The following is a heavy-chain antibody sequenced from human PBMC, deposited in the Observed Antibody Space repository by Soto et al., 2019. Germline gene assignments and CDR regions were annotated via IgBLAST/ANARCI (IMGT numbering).Heavy chain of an antibody. CDR3: ANGVDYGYSFDY. D-gene: IGHD5-18*01. CDR1: GFTFNNFA. J-gene: IGHJ4*02. V-gene: IGHV3-23*01. CDR2: ISGYGGST. Sequence: EVQLLESGGDLVQPGGSLRLSCAASGFTFNNFAMNWVRQAPGQGLEWVSAISGYGGSTYYADSVKGRFTISRDNSKNTLYLQMNSLRADDTAVYYCANGVDYGYSFDYWGQGTLVSVSS.